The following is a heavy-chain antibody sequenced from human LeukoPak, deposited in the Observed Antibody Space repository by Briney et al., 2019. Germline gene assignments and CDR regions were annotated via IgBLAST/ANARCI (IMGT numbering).Heavy chain of an antibody. J-gene: IGHJ6*02. Sequence: SETLSLTCAVYGGSFSGYYWSWIRQPPGKGLEWIGEINHSGSTNYNPSLKSRVTISVVTSKNQFSLKLSSVTAADTAVYYCARDLSHYYYGMDVWGQGTTVTVSS. CDR3: ARDLSHYYYGMDV. CDR1: GGSFSGYY. V-gene: IGHV4-34*01. CDR2: INHSGST.